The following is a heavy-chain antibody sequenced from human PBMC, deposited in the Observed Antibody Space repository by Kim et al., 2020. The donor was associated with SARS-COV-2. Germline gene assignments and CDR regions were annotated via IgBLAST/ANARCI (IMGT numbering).Heavy chain of an antibody. V-gene: IGHV4-61*01. J-gene: IGHJ4*02. D-gene: IGHD3-10*01. CDR1: GGSVSSGSYY. CDR2: IYYSGST. Sequence: SETLSLTCTVSGGSVSSGSYYWSWIRQPPGKGLEWIGYIYYSGSTNYNPSLKSRVTISVDTSKNQFSLKLSSVTAADTAVYYCARGEFLRDYGSGSLDYWGQGTLVTVSS. CDR3: ARGEFLRDYGSGSLDY.